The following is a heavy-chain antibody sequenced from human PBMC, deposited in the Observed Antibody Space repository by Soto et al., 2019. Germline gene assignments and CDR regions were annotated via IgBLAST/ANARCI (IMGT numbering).Heavy chain of an antibody. CDR1: GFTFSSYA. J-gene: IGHJ1*01. CDR3: AKWGGYSQIPTMHAEYFQH. D-gene: IGHD3-3*01. Sequence: SGGSLRRSCAASGFTFSSYAMSCVRQAPWEGLEWFSAISGSGGSTYYADSVKGRFTISRDNSKNTLYLQMNSLRAEDTAVYYCAKWGGYSQIPTMHAEYFQHWGQGTMVTFSS. V-gene: IGHV3-23*01. CDR2: ISGSGGST.